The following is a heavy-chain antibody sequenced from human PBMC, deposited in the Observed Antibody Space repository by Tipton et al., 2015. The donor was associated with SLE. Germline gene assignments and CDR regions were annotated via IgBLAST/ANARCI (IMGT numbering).Heavy chain of an antibody. V-gene: IGHV4-59*01. CDR2: IYYSGST. Sequence: TLSLTCTVYTGSFSGYYWSWIRQPPGKGLEWIAYIYYSGSTEYNPSLKSRATISIDTSKSQFSLKLASVTAADTAVYFCASLGTDYGDHWGQGALVTVSS. D-gene: IGHD3-16*01. CDR3: ASLGTDYGDH. CDR1: TGSFSGYY. J-gene: IGHJ4*02.